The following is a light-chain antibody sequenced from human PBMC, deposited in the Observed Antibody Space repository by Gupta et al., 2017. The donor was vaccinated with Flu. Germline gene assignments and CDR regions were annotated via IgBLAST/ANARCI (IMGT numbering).Light chain of an antibody. V-gene: IGLV2-14*04. J-gene: IGLJ1*01. CDR2: DVS. CDR3: SSYTSSSTLHV. Sequence: ITISCTGTSSDVGGYNYVSWYQQHPGKAPKRMIYDVSNRPSGVSNRFSGSKSGNTASLTISGLQAEDEADYYCSSYTSSSTLHVFGTGTKVTVL. CDR1: SSDVGGYNY.